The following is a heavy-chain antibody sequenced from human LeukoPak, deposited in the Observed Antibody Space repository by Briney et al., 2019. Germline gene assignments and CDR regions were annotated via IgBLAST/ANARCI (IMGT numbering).Heavy chain of an antibody. CDR2: IFHSGSS. V-gene: IGHV4-38-2*02. Sequence: SETLSLTCSVSGHSISSHYYWGWIRQPPGKGLEWVGSIFHSGSSYYNPSLKSRVTISVDTSKNQVPLKLNSVTAADTAVYYCARGGGYCSSISCDLAFDIWGQGTMVTVSS. J-gene: IGHJ3*02. CDR1: GHSISSHYY. D-gene: IGHD2-2*01. CDR3: ARGGGYCSSISCDLAFDI.